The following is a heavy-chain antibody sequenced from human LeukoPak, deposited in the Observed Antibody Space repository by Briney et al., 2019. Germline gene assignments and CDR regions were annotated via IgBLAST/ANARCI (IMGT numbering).Heavy chain of an antibody. CDR3: AKDHRSGYDYVWGSSDY. J-gene: IGHJ4*02. CDR1: GFTFSSYA. V-gene: IGHV3-23*01. D-gene: IGHD3-16*01. Sequence: GGSLRLSCAASGFTFSSYAMSWVRQAPGKGLEWASAISGSGGSTYYADSVKGRFTISRDNSKNTLYLQMNSLRAEDTAVYYCAKDHRSGYDYVWGSSDYWGQGTLVTVSS. CDR2: ISGSGGST.